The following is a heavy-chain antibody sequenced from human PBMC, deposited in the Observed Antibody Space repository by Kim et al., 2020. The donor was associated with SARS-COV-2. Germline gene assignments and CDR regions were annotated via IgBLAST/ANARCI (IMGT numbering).Heavy chain of an antibody. CDR1: GGSFSGYY. V-gene: IGHV4-34*01. Sequence: SETLSLTCAVYGGSFSGYYWSWIRQPPGKGLEWIGEINHSGSTNYNPSLKSRVTISVDTSKNQFSLKLSSVTAADTAVYYCARSSSSSAPTGAFDYWGQGTLVTVSS. CDR3: ARSSSSSAPTGAFDY. D-gene: IGHD6-13*01. J-gene: IGHJ4*02. CDR2: INHSGST.